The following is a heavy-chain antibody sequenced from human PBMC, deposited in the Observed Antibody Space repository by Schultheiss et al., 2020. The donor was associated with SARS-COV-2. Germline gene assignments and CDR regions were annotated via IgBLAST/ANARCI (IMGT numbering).Heavy chain of an antibody. CDR2: ISVYNGNT. J-gene: IGHJ6*02. CDR3: ARGPGPAGYYYDSSGWDV. D-gene: IGHD3-22*01. CDR1: GYTFASYG. Sequence: ASVKVSCKASGYTFASYGISWVRQAPGQGLEWMGWISVYNGNTKYAQKFQGRVTITADESTSTAYMELSSLRSEDTAVYYCARGPGPAGYYYDSSGWDVWGQGTTVTVSS. V-gene: IGHV1-18*01.